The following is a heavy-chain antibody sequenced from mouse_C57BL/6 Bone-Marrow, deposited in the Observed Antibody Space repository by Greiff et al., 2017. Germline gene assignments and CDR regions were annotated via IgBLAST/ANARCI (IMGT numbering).Heavy chain of an antibody. D-gene: IGHD2-3*01. CDR2: IYPRSGNT. CDR1: GYTFTSYG. J-gene: IGHJ3*01. V-gene: IGHV1-81*01. Sequence: VHLVESGAELARPGASVKLSCKASGYTFTSYGISWVKQRTGQGLEWIGEIYPRSGNTYYNEKFKGKATLTADKSSSTAYMELRSLTSEDSAVYFCARDDDGYGFAYWGQGTLVTVSA. CDR3: ARDDDGYGFAY.